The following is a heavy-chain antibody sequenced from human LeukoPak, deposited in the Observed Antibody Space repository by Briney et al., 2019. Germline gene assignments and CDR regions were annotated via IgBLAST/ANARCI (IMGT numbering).Heavy chain of an antibody. J-gene: IGHJ3*02. Sequence: PGGSLRLSCAASGITFSRYWMSWVRQAPGKGLEWVADIKQDGSEKYYVDSVKGRFTISRDNAKNSLYLQMNSLRAEDTAVYYCARVPYHYDSSGYGHDAFDIWGQGTMVTVSS. CDR3: ARVPYHYDSSGYGHDAFDI. CDR1: GITFSRYW. CDR2: IKQDGSEK. V-gene: IGHV3-7*01. D-gene: IGHD3-22*01.